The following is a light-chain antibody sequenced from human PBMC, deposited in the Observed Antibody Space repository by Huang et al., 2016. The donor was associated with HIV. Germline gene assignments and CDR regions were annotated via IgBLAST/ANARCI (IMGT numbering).Light chain of an antibody. Sequence: EIVMTQSPATLSVSPGQRATLSCRTNTSVSSNVAWYQQRPGQAPRLLIYGSSTRAPGIPARFSGSGSGTEFILTINSLQSEEFALYFCQQYNNWHLSFGGGTRVDI. V-gene: IGKV3-15*01. CDR1: TSVSSN. CDR2: GSS. CDR3: QQYNNWHLS. J-gene: IGKJ4*01.